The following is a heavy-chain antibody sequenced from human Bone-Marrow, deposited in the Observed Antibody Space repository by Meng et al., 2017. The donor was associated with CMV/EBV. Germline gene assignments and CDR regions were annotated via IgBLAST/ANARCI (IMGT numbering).Heavy chain of an antibody. V-gene: IGHV4-39*01. J-gene: IGHJ4*02. D-gene: IGHD3-10*01. CDR1: GGSISSSSYY. CDR2: IYYSGST. Sequence: ESLKISCTVSGGSISSSSYYWGWIRQPPGKGLEWIGSIYYSGSTYYNPSLKSRVTISVDTSKNQFSLKLSSVTAADTAVYYCARLGKLLGGYWGQGTLVTVSS. CDR3: ARLGKLLGGY.